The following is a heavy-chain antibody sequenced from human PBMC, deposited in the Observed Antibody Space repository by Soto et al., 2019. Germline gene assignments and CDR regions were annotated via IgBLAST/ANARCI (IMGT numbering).Heavy chain of an antibody. D-gene: IGHD6-19*01. CDR3: ARGGGGVAVPSYFDD. CDR2: IYNSGNT. J-gene: IGHJ4*02. Sequence: QVQLQESGPGLVQPSQTLSLYCSVSGASINSGGYYWTWIRQHPGKGLEWIGYIYNSGNTFYNPSLKSRVTISVDTSKSQFSLKLTSVPAADTAFYYCARGGGGVAVPSYFDDWGQGTLVTVSS. CDR1: GASINSGGYY. V-gene: IGHV4-31*03.